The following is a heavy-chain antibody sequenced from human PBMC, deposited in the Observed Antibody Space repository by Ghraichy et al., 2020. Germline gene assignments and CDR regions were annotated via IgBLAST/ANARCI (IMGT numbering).Heavy chain of an antibody. J-gene: IGHJ4*02. V-gene: IGHV3-13*01. CDR1: GFTFGTYD. D-gene: IGHD2-8*01. CDR2: IGLAGDT. CDR3: VRGSYCSNGVCFPIGAFDY. Sequence: GESLNISCVASGFTFGTYDMHWVRQVPGKSLEWVSGIGLAGDTYYADSVKGRFTAFRENARNSLYLQMSSLRAGDTAVYYCVRGSYCSNGVCFPIGAFDYWGQGTLVTVSS.